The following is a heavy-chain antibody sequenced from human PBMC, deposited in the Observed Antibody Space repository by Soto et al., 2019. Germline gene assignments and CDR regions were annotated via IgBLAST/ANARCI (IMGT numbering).Heavy chain of an antibody. CDR1: GYTFTSYD. Sequence: QVQLVQSGAEVKKPGASVKVSCKASGYTFTSYDVNWVRQATGQGLEWMGWMNPNRGNTGYAQKFQGRVTMTRNTSISTAYMELSTLRSEDTAVYYCARERSSGWYVDYWGQGTLVTVSS. CDR2: MNPNRGNT. D-gene: IGHD6-19*01. V-gene: IGHV1-8*01. CDR3: ARERSSGWYVDY. J-gene: IGHJ4*02.